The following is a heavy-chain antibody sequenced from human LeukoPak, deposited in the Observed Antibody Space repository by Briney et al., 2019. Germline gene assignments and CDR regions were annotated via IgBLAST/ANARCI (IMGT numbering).Heavy chain of an antibody. V-gene: IGHV3-30*04. D-gene: IGHD6-6*01. CDR3: ARDGQLVPVFDY. J-gene: IGHJ4*02. CDR1: GFTFSSYA. CDR2: ISYDGSNK. Sequence: PGGSLRLSCAASGFTFSSYAMHWVRQAPGKGLEWVAVISYDGSNKYYADSVKGRFTISRDNSKNTLYLQMNSLRAEDTAVYYCARDGQLVPVFDYWGQGTLVTVSS.